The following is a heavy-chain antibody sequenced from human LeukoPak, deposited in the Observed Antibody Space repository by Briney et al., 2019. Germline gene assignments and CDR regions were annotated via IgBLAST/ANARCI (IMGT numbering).Heavy chain of an antibody. CDR3: ARDRYSGSFYRMVDY. CDR2: ISNDGNSK. V-gene: IGHV3-30*03. D-gene: IGHD1-26*01. Sequence: GRSLRLSCAASGFSFSTYGMHWVRQAPGKGLDWVAVISNDGNSKYYADSVKARFTISRDNSKNTLYLQMNSLRAEDTAVFYCARDRYSGSFYRMVDYWGQGTLVTVSS. J-gene: IGHJ4*02. CDR1: GFSFSTYG.